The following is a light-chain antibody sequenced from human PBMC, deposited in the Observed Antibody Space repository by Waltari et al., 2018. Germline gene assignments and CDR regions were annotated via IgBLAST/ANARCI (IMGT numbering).Light chain of an antibody. V-gene: IGKV1-39*01. J-gene: IGKJ1*01. CDR1: QSLGSY. Sequence: DIQMTQSPSYVSASVGDRGTSTCGASQSLGSYLNWYEQKPGKAPKLLIYAASSLQSGVPSRFSGSGSGTDFTLTILSLQPEDFSTYYCQQSYSTPRTFGQVTKVEIK. CDR3: QQSYSTPRT. CDR2: AAS.